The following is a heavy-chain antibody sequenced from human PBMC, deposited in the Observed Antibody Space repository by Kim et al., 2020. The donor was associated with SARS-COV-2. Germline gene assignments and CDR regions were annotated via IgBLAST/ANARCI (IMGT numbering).Heavy chain of an antibody. D-gene: IGHD4-17*01. Sequence: SETLSLTCTVSGGSISSSSYYWGWIRQPPGKGLEWIGSIYYSGSTYYNPSLKSRVTISVDTSKNQFSLKLSSVTAADTAVYYCARNVGRGYTVTTTPDYWGQGTLVTVSS. CDR2: IYYSGST. CDR1: GGSISSSSYY. J-gene: IGHJ4*02. CDR3: ARNVGRGYTVTTTPDY. V-gene: IGHV4-39*01.